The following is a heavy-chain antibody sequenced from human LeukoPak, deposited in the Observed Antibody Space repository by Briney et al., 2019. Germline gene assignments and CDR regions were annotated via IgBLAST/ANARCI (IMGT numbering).Heavy chain of an antibody. CDR1: GFSVSSNF. D-gene: IGHD2-2*01. CDR2: IRYDGSNK. V-gene: IGHV3-30*02. J-gene: IGHJ4*02. CDR3: AKPHLCSSTSCYAVTYYFDY. Sequence: GGSLRLSCAASGFSVSSNFMSWVRQAPGKGLEWVAFIRYDGSNKYYADSVKGRFTISRDNSKNTLYLQMNSLRAEDTAVYYCAKPHLCSSTSCYAVTYYFDYWGQGTLVTVSS.